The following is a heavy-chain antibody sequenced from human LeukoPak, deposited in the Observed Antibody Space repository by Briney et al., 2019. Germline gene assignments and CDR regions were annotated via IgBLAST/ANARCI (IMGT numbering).Heavy chain of an antibody. J-gene: IGHJ4*02. CDR3: ARGETRLATAGAEFVS. V-gene: IGHV1-2*06. Sequence: ASVKVSCKACGYNFIGFYMHWVRQAPGQSLEWMGRINPNSGETSFALSFQGRVTMARDTSINTAYMELGRLTSDDTAVYFCARGETRLATAGAEFVSWGQGTLVIVSS. D-gene: IGHD6-13*01. CDR2: INPNSGET. CDR1: GYNFIGFY.